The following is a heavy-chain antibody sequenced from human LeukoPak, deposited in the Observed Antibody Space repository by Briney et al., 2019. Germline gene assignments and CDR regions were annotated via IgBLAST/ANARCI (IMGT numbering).Heavy chain of an antibody. CDR2: ISGSGGST. Sequence: GGSLRLSCAASGFTFSSYAMSWVRQAPGKGLEWVSAISGSGGSTYYADSVKGRFTISRDNSKNTLYLQMNSLGAEDTAVYYCVRTWGSGYSAPPGDWGQGSLVTVSS. J-gene: IGHJ4*02. CDR1: GFTFSSYA. V-gene: IGHV3-23*01. CDR3: VRTWGSGYSAPPGD. D-gene: IGHD6-13*01.